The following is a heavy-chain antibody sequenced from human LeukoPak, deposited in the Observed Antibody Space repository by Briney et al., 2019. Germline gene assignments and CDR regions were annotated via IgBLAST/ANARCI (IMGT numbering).Heavy chain of an antibody. CDR1: GFTFSSYA. CDR2: ISGSGDNT. V-gene: IGHV3-23*01. J-gene: IGHJ4*02. D-gene: IGHD3-22*01. CDR3: AKGSYYDSSGSFYFNY. Sequence: GRSLRLSCAASGFTFSSYAMSWVSQAPGKGLEWVSGISGSGDNTYYADSVKGRFTSSRDNSKNTLYVQVNSLGTEDTAAYYCAKGSYYDSSGSFYFNYWGQGTLVTVSS.